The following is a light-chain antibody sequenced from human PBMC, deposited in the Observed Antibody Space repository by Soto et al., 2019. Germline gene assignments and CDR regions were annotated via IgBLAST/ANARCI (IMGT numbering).Light chain of an antibody. CDR3: QQYGSAPLT. CDR1: QSVSSSY. V-gene: IGKV3-20*01. J-gene: IGKJ4*01. Sequence: EIVLTQSPGTLSLSPVEGATLPCRASQSVSSSYLAGYQQKPGQAPRLLRYGASSRATGIPDRFSGSGSGTDFTLTISRLEPEDFAVYYCQQYGSAPLTFGGGTKVDNK. CDR2: GAS.